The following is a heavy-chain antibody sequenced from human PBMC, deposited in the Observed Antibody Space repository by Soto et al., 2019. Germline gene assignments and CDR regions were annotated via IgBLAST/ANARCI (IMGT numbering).Heavy chain of an antibody. D-gene: IGHD3-10*01. CDR3: AIALWFGGNRNWFDL. J-gene: IGHJ5*02. CDR1: GGSINNYY. CDR2: IYSNGIT. Sequence: SETLSLTCTVSGGSINNYYWFWIRQPPGKGLEWIGFIYSNGITSYNPSLESRVTISLEASKNQFSLRLNSVTAADTAVYYCAIALWFGGNRNWFDLWGQGSLVTVSS. V-gene: IGHV4-59*01.